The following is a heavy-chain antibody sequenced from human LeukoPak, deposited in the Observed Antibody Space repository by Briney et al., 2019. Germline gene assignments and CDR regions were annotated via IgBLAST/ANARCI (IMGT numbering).Heavy chain of an antibody. V-gene: IGHV1-8*03. CDR3: ARALFGVVNPGDDY. CDR2: MNPNSGNT. J-gene: IGHJ4*02. D-gene: IGHD3-3*01. Sequence: GASVKVSCKASGYTFTSYDINWVRQATGQGLEWMGWMNPNSGNTGYAQKFQGRVTITRNTSISTAYMELSSLRSEDTAVCYCARALFGVVNPGDDYWGQGTLVTVSS. CDR1: GYTFTSYD.